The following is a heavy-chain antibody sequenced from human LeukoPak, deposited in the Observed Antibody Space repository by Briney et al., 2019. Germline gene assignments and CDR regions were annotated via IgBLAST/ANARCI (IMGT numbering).Heavy chain of an antibody. D-gene: IGHD1-26*01. Sequence: KPSETLSLTCTVSGGSISSYYWSWIRQPPGKGLEWIGYIYTSGSTNYNPSLKSRVTMSVETSKNQLSLKLSSVTAADTAVYYCARRLGSPDAFDIWGQGTMVTVSS. CDR2: IYTSGST. V-gene: IGHV4-4*09. J-gene: IGHJ3*02. CDR1: GGSISSYY. CDR3: ARRLGSPDAFDI.